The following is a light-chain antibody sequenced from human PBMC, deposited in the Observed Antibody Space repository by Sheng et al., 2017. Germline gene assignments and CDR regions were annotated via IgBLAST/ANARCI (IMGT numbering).Light chain of an antibody. CDR3: AAWDDSLIGWV. V-gene: IGLV1-44*01. Sequence: QPVLTQPPSASGGPPDRGVTISCSGSNSNIGSHTVNWYHQLPKTAPKLLIYSNNKRPSGVPDRFSGSKSGTSASLAISGLQSEDEADYYCAAWDDSLIGWVFGGGTKLTVL. CDR1: NSNIGSHT. J-gene: IGLJ3*02. CDR2: SNN.